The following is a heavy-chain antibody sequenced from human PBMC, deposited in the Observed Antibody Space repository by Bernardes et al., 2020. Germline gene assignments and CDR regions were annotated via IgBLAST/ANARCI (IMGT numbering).Heavy chain of an antibody. CDR1: GFTVSSNY. CDR3: ARDQKWGSSWFGMDV. V-gene: IGHV3-66*01. Sequence: GGSLRLSCAASGFTVSSNYMSWVRQAPGKGLEWVSVIYSGGSTYYADSVKGRFTISRDNSKNTLYLQMNSLRAEDTAVYYCARDQKWGSSWFGMDVWGQGTTVTVSS. J-gene: IGHJ6*02. CDR2: IYSGGST. D-gene: IGHD6-13*01.